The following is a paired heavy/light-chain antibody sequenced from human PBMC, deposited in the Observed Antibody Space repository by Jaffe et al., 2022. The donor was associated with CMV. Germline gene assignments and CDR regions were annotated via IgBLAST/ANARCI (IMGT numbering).Light chain of an antibody. J-gene: IGKJ2*03. CDR3: QQYNNWPPR. CDR2: GAS. V-gene: IGKV3-15*01. CDR1: QSVSSS. Sequence: EILMTQSPATLSVSPGERATLSCRASQSVSSSLAWYQQKPGQAPRLLIYGASTRATDIPARFSGGGSETEFTLTISSLQSEDFAVYYCQQYNNWPPRFGQGTKLEIK.
Heavy chain of an antibody. D-gene: IGHD3-16*01. Sequence: EVHLVESGGAVVQPGGSLRLSCEVSGFSVADYSMHWVRQEPGKGLEWVSLISWDGGSIFYADSVKGRFTISRDSSKNSLYLQMNSLRTEDTALYYCAITIDYDSSMDVWGKGTTVTVSS. CDR2: ISWDGGSI. CDR1: GFSVADYS. J-gene: IGHJ6*03. V-gene: IGHV3-43*01. CDR3: AITIDYDSSMDV.